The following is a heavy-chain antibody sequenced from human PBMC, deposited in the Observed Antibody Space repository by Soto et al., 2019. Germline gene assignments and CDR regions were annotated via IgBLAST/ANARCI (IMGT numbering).Heavy chain of an antibody. V-gene: IGHV4-34*01. D-gene: IGHD3-16*02. CDR1: GGSFSGYY. J-gene: IGHJ4*02. CDR3: ATPSLRPNYFWGSYLNYYFDY. CDR2: INHSGST. Sequence: SETLSLTCAVYGGSFSGYYWSWIRQPPGKGLEWIGEINHSGSTNYNPSLKRRVTISVTTSKNQFTLKLSSVTAADTAVYCCATPSLRPNYFWGSYLNYYFDYWGQGTLVTVSS.